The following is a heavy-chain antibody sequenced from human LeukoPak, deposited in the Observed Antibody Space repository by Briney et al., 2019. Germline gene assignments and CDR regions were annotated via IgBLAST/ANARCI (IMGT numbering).Heavy chain of an antibody. V-gene: IGHV3-21*01. CDR2: ISSSGTYT. J-gene: IGHJ4*02. CDR3: ARDQGYDSRGYYYPYHFDC. CDR1: GFTFKTYS. Sequence: NPGGSLRLSCAASGFTFKTYSMNWVRQAPGKGLEWVSSISSSGTYTYYADSVRGRFTISRDNAKNSLYLQMNSLRAEDTAVYYCARDQGYDSRGYYYPYHFDCWGQGTLVTVSS. D-gene: IGHD3-22*01.